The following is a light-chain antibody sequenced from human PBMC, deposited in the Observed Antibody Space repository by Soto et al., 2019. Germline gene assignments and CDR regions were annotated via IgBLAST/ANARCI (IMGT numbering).Light chain of an antibody. CDR3: QQYGSSLYT. CDR1: QSVSSSY. V-gene: IGKV3-20*01. CDR2: GAS. Sequence: EIVLTQSPGTLSLSPGERATLSCRASQSVSSSYLARYQQKPGQAPRLLIYGASSTSTGIPHRFSGSGSGTDFTLPISRREPEDFAVYYCQQYGSSLYTFGQGTKLEIK. J-gene: IGKJ2*01.